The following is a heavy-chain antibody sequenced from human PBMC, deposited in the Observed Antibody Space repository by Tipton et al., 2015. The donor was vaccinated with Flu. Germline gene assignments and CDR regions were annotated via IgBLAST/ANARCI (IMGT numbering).Heavy chain of an antibody. CDR3: ARDGYYDILTGYAYGMDV. CDR1: GGSISSYY. J-gene: IGHJ6*02. Sequence: TLSLTCTVSGGSISSYYWSWIRQPPGKGLEWIGYIYYSGSTNYNPSLKSRVTISVDTSKNQFSLKLSSVTAADTAVYYCARDGYYDILTGYAYGMDVWGQGTTVPVSS. CDR2: IYYSGST. D-gene: IGHD3-9*01. V-gene: IGHV4-59*01.